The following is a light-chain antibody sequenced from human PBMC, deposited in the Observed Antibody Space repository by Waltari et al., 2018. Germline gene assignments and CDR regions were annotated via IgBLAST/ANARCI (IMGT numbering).Light chain of an antibody. CDR1: SSDVGRYNL. V-gene: IGLV2-23*01. CDR2: EGS. CDR3: CSYAGSSTHVV. J-gene: IGLJ2*01. Sequence: QSALTQPASVSGSPGQSLTISCPGTSSDVGRYNLVPWYQQHPGKAPKLMIYEGSKRPSGVSNRFSGSKSGNTASLTISGLQAEDEADYYCCSYAGSSTHVVFGGGTKLTVL.